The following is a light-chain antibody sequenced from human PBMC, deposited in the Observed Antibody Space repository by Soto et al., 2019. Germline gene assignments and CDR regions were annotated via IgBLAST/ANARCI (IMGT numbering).Light chain of an antibody. CDR2: KAS. CDR1: QIISNW. J-gene: IGKJ3*01. V-gene: IGKV1-5*03. Sequence: DIQMTQSPSTLSASVGDRVTITCRASQIISNWLAWYQQKPGKAPKVLIYKASILETGVPSRFSGSGSGTEFTLTISSLQPDDFATYYCQQSNSYPFTFGPGTKVNIK. CDR3: QQSNSYPFT.